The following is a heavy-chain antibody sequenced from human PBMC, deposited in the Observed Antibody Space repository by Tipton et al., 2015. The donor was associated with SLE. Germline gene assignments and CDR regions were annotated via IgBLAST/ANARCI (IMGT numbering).Heavy chain of an antibody. J-gene: IGHJ4*02. V-gene: IGHV4-59*01. D-gene: IGHD5-18*01. CDR1: GGSISSYY. CDR2: IYYSGST. CDR3: ASLGYSDY. Sequence: TLSLTCTVSGGSISSYYWSWIRQPPGKGLEWIGYIYYSGSTNYNPSLKSRVTISVDTSKNQFSLKLSSVTAADTAVYYCASLGYSDYWGQGTLVTVSS.